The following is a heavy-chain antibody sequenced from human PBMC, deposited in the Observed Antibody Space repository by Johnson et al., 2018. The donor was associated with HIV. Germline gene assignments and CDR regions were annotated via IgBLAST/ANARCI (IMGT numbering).Heavy chain of an antibody. V-gene: IGHV3-30*02. CDR2: IRYDGSIQ. D-gene: IGHD3-9*01. CDR3: ATRKDILTGYDAFDI. J-gene: IGHJ3*02. CDR1: GFTFDNYA. Sequence: QVQLVESGGVMVQPGGSLRLSCAVSGFTFDNYAMHWVRQAPGKGLEWVAFIRYDGSIQYYTDSVKGRFTISRDNSRNTLYLQMNSLRAEDTAVYYCATRKDILTGYDAFDIWGQGTMVTVSS.